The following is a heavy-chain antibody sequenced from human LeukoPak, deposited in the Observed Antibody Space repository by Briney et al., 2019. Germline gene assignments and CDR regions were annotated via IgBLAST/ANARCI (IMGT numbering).Heavy chain of an antibody. CDR1: GFTFSSYG. V-gene: IGHV3-30*18. CDR3: AKDSAGAADY. Sequence: PGGSLRFSCAGSGFTFSSYGMHWVRQAPGKGLEWVAVIPYDGSNKYYADSVKGRFTMSRDNSKNTLYLQMNSLRAEDTAVYYCAKDSAGAADYWGQGTLVTVSS. J-gene: IGHJ4*02. D-gene: IGHD3-10*01. CDR2: IPYDGSNK.